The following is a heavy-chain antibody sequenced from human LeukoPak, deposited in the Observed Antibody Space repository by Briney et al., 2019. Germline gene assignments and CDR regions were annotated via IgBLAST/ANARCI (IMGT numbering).Heavy chain of an antibody. Sequence: PSETLSLTCTVPGGFISSYYWSWIRQPPGKGLEWIGYIYYSGSTNYNPSLKSRVTISVDTSKNQFSLKLSSVTAADTAVYYCARFGGYSYGSAADYWGQGTLVTVSS. V-gene: IGHV4-59*01. CDR3: ARFGGYSYGSAADY. CDR2: IYYSGST. D-gene: IGHD5-18*01. J-gene: IGHJ4*02. CDR1: GGFISSYY.